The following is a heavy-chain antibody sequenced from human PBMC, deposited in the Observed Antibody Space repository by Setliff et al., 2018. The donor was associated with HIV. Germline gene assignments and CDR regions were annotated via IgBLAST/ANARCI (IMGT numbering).Heavy chain of an antibody. CDR3: ARHANGPYGPFGDLLYFDY. CDR2: IYTSGST. V-gene: IGHV4-4*09. Sequence: PSETLSLTCAVYGGSFNNYYWTWIRQPPGKGLEWIGYIYTSGSTKYNPSLKSRVTISLDTSKNQFSLKLTSVTAADTAVYYCARHANGPYGPFGDLLYFDYWGLGTLVTVSS. D-gene: IGHD2-21*02. CDR1: GGSFNNYY. J-gene: IGHJ4*02.